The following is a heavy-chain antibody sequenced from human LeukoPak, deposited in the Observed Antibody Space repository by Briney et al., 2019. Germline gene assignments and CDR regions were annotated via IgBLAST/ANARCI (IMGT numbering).Heavy chain of an antibody. Sequence: ASVKVSCKASGYTFTGYYMHWVRQAPGQGLEWMGWINPNSGGTNYAQKFQGRVTITADESTSTAYMELSSLRSEDTAVYYCARGGQRIQLWLKDWGQGTLVTVSS. V-gene: IGHV1-2*02. CDR1: GYTFTGYY. CDR3: ARGGQRIQLWLKD. CDR2: INPNSGGT. J-gene: IGHJ4*02. D-gene: IGHD5-18*01.